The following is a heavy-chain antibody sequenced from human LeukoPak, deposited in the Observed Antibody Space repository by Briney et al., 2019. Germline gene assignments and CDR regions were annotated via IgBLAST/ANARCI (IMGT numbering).Heavy chain of an antibody. CDR3: AKDITYYYDSSGYDPSG. Sequence: PGGSLRLSCAASGFTFSSYAMSRVRQAPGKGLEWVSAISGSGGSTYYADSVKGRFTISRDNSKNTLYLQMNSLRAEDTAVYYCAKDITYYYDSSGYDPSGWGQGTLVTVSS. CDR2: ISGSGGST. CDR1: GFTFSSYA. D-gene: IGHD3-22*01. J-gene: IGHJ4*02. V-gene: IGHV3-23*01.